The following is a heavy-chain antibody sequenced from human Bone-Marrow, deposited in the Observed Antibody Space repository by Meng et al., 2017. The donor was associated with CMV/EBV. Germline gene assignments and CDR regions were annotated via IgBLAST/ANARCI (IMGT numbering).Heavy chain of an antibody. CDR2: ISASGSST. CDR1: GFTFSSYA. Sequence: GGSLRLSCAASGFTFSSYAMTWVRQAPGKGLEWVSAISASGSSTYYADFVKGRFTIYRDSSENTLYLQMNSLRAEDTAVYYCARDRYQLLNNYYYYGMDVWGQGTTVTVSS. CDR3: ARDRYQLLNNYYYYGMDV. J-gene: IGHJ6*02. D-gene: IGHD2-2*01. V-gene: IGHV3-23*01.